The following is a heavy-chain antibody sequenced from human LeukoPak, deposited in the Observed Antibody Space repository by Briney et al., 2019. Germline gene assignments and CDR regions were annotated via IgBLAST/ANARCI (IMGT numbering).Heavy chain of an antibody. D-gene: IGHD2-21*01. CDR3: ARDREVLPEGEIDR. CDR2: ISWNNGSI. Sequence: PGGSLRLSCAASGFNFDDYAMYWVRRVPGKGLEWVSGISWNNGSIGYADSVKGRFTISRDSGKKSLYLQMNSLRPEDTALYYCARDREVLPEGEIDRWGQGTLVTVSS. CDR1: GFNFDDYA. V-gene: IGHV3-9*01. J-gene: IGHJ5*02.